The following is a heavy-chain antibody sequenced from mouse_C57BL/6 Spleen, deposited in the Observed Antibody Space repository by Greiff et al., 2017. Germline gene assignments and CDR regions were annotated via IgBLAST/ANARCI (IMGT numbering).Heavy chain of an antibody. CDR2: IYPRSGNT. CDR3: ARRAVVATHYYAMDY. V-gene: IGHV1-81*01. J-gene: IGHJ4*01. Sequence: VKLMESGAELARPGASVKLSCKASGYTFTSYGISWVKQRTGQGLEWIGEIYPRSGNTYYNEKFKGKATLTADKSSSTAYMELRSLTSEDSAVYFCARRAVVATHYYAMDYWGQGTSVTVSS. CDR1: GYTFTSYG. D-gene: IGHD1-1*01.